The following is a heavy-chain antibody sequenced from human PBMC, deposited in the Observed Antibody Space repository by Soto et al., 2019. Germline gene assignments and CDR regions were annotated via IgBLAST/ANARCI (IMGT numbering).Heavy chain of an antibody. V-gene: IGHV4-38-2*01. D-gene: IGHD3-3*01. CDR3: ARVGPSVSYYSNSIYYTFVHWFDS. J-gene: IGHJ5*01. Sequence: SETLSLTCAVSGYSISSGYYWGWLRQPPGKGLEWIGSIYHGGSTYYNPSLNSRVTLSIDMTNNHVSLILNSVTAADTAVYYCARVGPSVSYYSNSIYYTFVHWFDSWGQGTLVTVSS. CDR1: GYSISSGYY. CDR2: IYHGGST.